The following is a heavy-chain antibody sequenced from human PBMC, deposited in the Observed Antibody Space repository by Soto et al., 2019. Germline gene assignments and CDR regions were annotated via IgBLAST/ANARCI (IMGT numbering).Heavy chain of an antibody. D-gene: IGHD5-18*01. Sequence: GGSLRLSCAASVFTFSDSWMGWVRQAPGGGLEWVANIKQDGSETPYAASVTDRFTISRGNTKNKLYLHMRSLRAEDTAVYFCARESTWLRQYEAWAPGTLVTVSS. CDR3: ARESTWLRQYEA. V-gene: IGHV3-7*01. CDR1: VFTFSDSW. J-gene: IGHJ5*02. CDR2: IKQDGSET.